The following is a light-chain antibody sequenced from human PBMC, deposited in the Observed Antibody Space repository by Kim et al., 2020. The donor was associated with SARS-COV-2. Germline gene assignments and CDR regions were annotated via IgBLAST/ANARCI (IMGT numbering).Light chain of an antibody. Sequence: DIQMTQSPSSLSASVGDRVTITRRASQSISNYLNWYQQKPGKAPKLLIYAASSLQSGVPSRFSGSGSGTDFTLTISSLQPEDFATYYCQQSYSTPRTFGQGTKLEI. CDR1: QSISNY. CDR3: QQSYSTPRT. J-gene: IGKJ2*01. CDR2: AAS. V-gene: IGKV1-39*01.